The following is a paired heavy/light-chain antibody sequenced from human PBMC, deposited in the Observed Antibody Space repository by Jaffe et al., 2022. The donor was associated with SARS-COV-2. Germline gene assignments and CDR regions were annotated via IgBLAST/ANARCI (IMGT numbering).Heavy chain of an antibody. J-gene: IGHJ4*02. CDR1: GFTFSSYA. V-gene: IGHV3-23*01. Sequence: EVQLLESGGGLVQPGGSLRLSCAASGFTFSSYAMSWVRQAPGKGLEWVSAVSDTGGGTYYADSVKGRFTVSRDNSKNKLYLQMNSLRAEDTAVYYCAKYSKVAGWYEDYWGQGTLVTVSS. CDR2: VSDTGGGT. D-gene: IGHD4-4*01. CDR3: AKYSKVAGWYEDY.
Light chain of an antibody. CDR3: QQYISSPRT. V-gene: IGKV3-20*01. CDR1: QSVRSNY. CDR2: GAS. J-gene: IGKJ1*01. Sequence: EIVLTQSPGTLSLSPGERATLSCRASQSVRSNYLAWYQQKPGQAPRLLIYGASSRATGIPDRFSGSGSGTDFTLTISRLEPEDFAVYYCQQYISSPRTFGQGTKVEIK.